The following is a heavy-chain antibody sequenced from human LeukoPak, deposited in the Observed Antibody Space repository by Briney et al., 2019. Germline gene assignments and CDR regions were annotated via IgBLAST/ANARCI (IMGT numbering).Heavy chain of an antibody. J-gene: IGHJ4*02. Sequence: GGSLRLSCAASGFTFSSYAMHWVRQAPGKGLEWVAVISYDGSKKYYADSVKGRFTISRDNSKNTLYLQMNSLRAEDTAVYYCASGMASGYDLYYWGQGTLVTVSS. CDR2: ISYDGSKK. D-gene: IGHD5-12*01. CDR1: GFTFSSYA. V-gene: IGHV3-30*04. CDR3: ASGMASGYDLYY.